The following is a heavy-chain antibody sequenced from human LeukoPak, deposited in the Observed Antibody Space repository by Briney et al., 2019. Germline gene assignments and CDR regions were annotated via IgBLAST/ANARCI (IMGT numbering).Heavy chain of an antibody. J-gene: IGHJ5*02. D-gene: IGHD3-22*01. CDR1: GYTLTELS. CDR2: FDPEDGET. CDR3: ATAPYYYDSSGYRSP. V-gene: IGHV1-24*01. Sequence: VASVKVSCNVSGYTLTELSMHWVRQAPGKGLEWMGGFDPEDGETIYAQKFQGRVTMTEDTSTDTAYMELSSLRSEDTAVYYCATAPYYYDSSGYRSPWGQGTLVTVSS.